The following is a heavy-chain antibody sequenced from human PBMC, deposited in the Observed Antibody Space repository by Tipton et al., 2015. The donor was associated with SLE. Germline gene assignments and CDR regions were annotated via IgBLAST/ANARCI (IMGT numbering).Heavy chain of an antibody. D-gene: IGHD2/OR15-2a*01. CDR3: ARLIIVDHSFDY. V-gene: IGHV4-38-2*02. CDR2: VDHSRTT. CDR1: GYSISSGYY. Sequence: TLSLTCSVSGYSISSGYYWGWIRQSPGKGLEWIASVDHSRTTYYNPSLKSRINISVDTSKNQFSLRLSSVTAADTAVHYCARLIIVDHSFDYWGQGSLVTVSS. J-gene: IGHJ4*02.